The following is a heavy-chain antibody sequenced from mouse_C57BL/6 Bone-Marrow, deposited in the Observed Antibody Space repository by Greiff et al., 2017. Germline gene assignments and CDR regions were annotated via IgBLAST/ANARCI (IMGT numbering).Heavy chain of an antibody. CDR2: ISSGGSYT. CDR3: ARHDYGSSSYAMDY. J-gene: IGHJ4*01. Sequence: EVQLQQSGGDLVKPGGSLKLSCAASGFTFSSYGMSWVRQTPDKRLEWVATISSGGSYTYYPDSVKGRFTISRDNAKNTLDLQMSSLKSEDTAMYYCARHDYGSSSYAMDYWGQGTSVTVSS. D-gene: IGHD1-1*01. CDR1: GFTFSSYG. V-gene: IGHV5-6*01.